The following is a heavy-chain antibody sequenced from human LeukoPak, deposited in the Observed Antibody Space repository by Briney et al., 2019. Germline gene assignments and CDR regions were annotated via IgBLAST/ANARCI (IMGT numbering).Heavy chain of an antibody. CDR2: ITGSGGGT. CDR1: GFTFSNYA. Sequence: GRSLRLSCAASGFTFSNYAMSWVRQAPGKGLGWVSVITGSGGGTYYADSVKGRFTISRDNSKNTLYLQMNSLRAEDTAVYYCASRQEKSYGYWGQGTLVTVSS. CDR3: ASRQEKSYGY. V-gene: IGHV3-23*01. D-gene: IGHD5-18*01. J-gene: IGHJ4*02.